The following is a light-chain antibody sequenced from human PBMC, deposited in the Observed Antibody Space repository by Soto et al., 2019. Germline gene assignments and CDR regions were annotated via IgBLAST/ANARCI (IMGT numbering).Light chain of an antibody. J-gene: IGKJ3*01. CDR1: QSVSSNY. V-gene: IGKV3-20*01. Sequence: EIVLTQSPGTLSLSPGERATLSCRASQSVSSNYLAWYQQNPGQAPRLLIYGASSRATGIPDRFSGSGSGTDFTLTISRLEPEDFAVYYCQQYSSSPFTFGPGT. CDR3: QQYSSSPFT. CDR2: GAS.